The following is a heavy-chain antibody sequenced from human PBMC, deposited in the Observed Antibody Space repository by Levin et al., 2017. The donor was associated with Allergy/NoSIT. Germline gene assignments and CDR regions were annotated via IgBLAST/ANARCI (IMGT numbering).Heavy chain of an antibody. CDR3: ARGGRFCSVGSCYGWFDP. CDR1: DGSFSGYY. V-gene: IGHV4-34*01. D-gene: IGHD2-15*01. J-gene: IGHJ5*02. CDR2: INDSGST. Sequence: SQTLSLTCAVYDGSFSGYYWSWIRQPPGKGLEWIGEINDSGSTNYSPSLKSRVTISVDTSKMQFSLNLNSVTAADTAVYYCARGGRFCSVGSCYGWFDPWGQGTQVTVSS.